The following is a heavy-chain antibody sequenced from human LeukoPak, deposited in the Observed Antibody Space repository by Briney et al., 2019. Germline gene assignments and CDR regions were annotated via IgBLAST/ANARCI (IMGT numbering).Heavy chain of an antibody. V-gene: IGHV3-74*01. Sequence: PGGSLGLSCAASGITFSSSWMHWVRQAPGKGLVWVSRVNSDGSNTIYADSVKGRFTISRDNAKSTLYLQMNSLRAEDTAVYYCARDYYGRLDHWGQGTLVTVSS. J-gene: IGHJ4*02. D-gene: IGHD3-22*01. CDR2: VNSDGSNT. CDR1: GITFSSSW. CDR3: ARDYYGRLDH.